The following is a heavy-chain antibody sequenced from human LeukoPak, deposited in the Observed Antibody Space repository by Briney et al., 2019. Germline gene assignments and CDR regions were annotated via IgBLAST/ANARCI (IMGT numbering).Heavy chain of an antibody. D-gene: IGHD1-1*01. CDR2: ISGFNGAT. CDR3: ARALPGAATAHNWFDP. Sequence: GAAVRVSCKASGYTFTIYGISWVRQAPGQGLEWMGWISGFNGATNYAQKFQGRVTMTLDTSTNTTYMDLRTVTPDDTAIYYCARALPGAATAHNWFDPWGQGTLVTVSS. CDR1: GYTFTIYG. V-gene: IGHV1-18*01. J-gene: IGHJ5*02.